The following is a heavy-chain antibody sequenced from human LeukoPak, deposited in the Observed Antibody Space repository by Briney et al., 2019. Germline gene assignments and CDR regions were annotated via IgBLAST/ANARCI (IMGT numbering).Heavy chain of an antibody. J-gene: IGHJ2*01. CDR3: AKNGVNYWYFDL. Sequence: PGGSLRLSCAASGFTFSSYAMSWVRQAPGKGLEWVSGISGSGGGTYNADSVKGRFTISRDNSKNTLYLQMNSLRAEDTAAYYCAKNGVNYWYFDLWGRGTLVAVSS. CDR2: ISGSGGGT. D-gene: IGHD2-8*01. CDR1: GFTFSSYA. V-gene: IGHV3-23*01.